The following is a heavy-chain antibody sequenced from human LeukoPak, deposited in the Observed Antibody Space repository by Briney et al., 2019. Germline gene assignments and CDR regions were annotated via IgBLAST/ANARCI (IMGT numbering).Heavy chain of an antibody. CDR2: ISGSGSTI. V-gene: IGHV3-48*03. J-gene: IGHJ4*02. D-gene: IGHD5/OR15-5a*01. CDR3: MRGAIVSSTIDY. CDR1: GFTFSSYE. Sequence: GGSLRLSCAASGFTFSSYEMNWGRQARGRGGEGVSYISGSGSTIHYAGSVKGRFTISRDNAKNSLYLQMNSLRAEDAAVYYCMRGAIVSSTIDYWGQGTLVTVSS.